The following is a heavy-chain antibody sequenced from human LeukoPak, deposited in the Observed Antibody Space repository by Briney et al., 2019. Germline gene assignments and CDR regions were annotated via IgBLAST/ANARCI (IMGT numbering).Heavy chain of an antibody. D-gene: IGHD2-21*01. CDR3: ARDHSPVDLYGMDV. CDR2: INTNTGNP. Sequence: ASVKVSCKASGYTFITYGISWVRQAPGQGLEWMGWINTNTGNPTYAQGFTGRFVFSLDTSVSTAYLQISSLKAEDTAVYYCARDHSPVDLYGMDVWGQGTTVTVSS. V-gene: IGHV7-4-1*02. J-gene: IGHJ6*02. CDR1: GYTFITYG.